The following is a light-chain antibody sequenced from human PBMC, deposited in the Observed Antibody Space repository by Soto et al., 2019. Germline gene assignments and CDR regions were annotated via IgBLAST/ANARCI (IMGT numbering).Light chain of an antibody. V-gene: IGKV1-33*01. CDR2: DAS. J-gene: IGKJ4*01. Sequence: DIQMTQSPSSLTASVGDTVTITCQATQDIKYYLNWYQQKPGKAPKLLIYDASNLETGVPSRFTGSGSGTDFSFTISSLQPEDIATYSCQQSYNLPPTFGGGTKMEI. CDR1: QDIKYY. CDR3: QQSYNLPPT.